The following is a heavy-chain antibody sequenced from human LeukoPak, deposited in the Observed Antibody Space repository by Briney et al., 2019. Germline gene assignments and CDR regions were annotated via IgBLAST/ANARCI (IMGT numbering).Heavy chain of an antibody. CDR1: GFTFSNYG. CDR2: ISSSSIT. CDR3: ARFGYRDGIDL. Sequence: GGSLRLSCIASGFTFSNYGMNWVRQAPGKGLEWVSHISSSSITHYADSVKGRFTISRDNAKNSLFLQVNSLRVEDTAVYYCARFGYRDGIDLWGQGNLVTVSS. D-gene: IGHD5-18*01. J-gene: IGHJ5*02. V-gene: IGHV3-69-1*02.